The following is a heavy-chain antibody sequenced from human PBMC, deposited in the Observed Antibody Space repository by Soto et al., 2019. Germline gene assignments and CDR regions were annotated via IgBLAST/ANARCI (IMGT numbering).Heavy chain of an antibody. D-gene: IGHD5-12*01. V-gene: IGHV3-33*01. CDR1: GFTFSSYG. CDR3: ARDLEYNGYENADY. Sequence: PGGSLRLSCAASGFTFSSYGMHWVRQAPGKGLEWAAVIWYDGSNKYYADSVKGRFTISRDNSKNTLYLQMNSLRAEDTAVYYCARDLEYNGYENADYWGQGTLVTV. CDR2: IWYDGSNK. J-gene: IGHJ4*02.